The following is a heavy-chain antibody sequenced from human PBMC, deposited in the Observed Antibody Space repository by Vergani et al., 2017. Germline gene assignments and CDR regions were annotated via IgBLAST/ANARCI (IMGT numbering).Heavy chain of an antibody. CDR2: IRSKAYGGTT. CDR1: GFTFGDYA. J-gene: IGHJ4*02. V-gene: IGHV3-49*05. Sequence: EVQLVESGGGLVKPGRSLRLSCTASGFTFGDYAMSWFRQAPGKGLEWVGFIRSKAYGGTTEYAASVKGRFTISRDDSKSIAYLQMNSLKTEDTAVYYCARDGWDSSGWYYFDYWGQGTLVTVSS. CDR3: ARDGWDSSGWYYFDY. D-gene: IGHD6-19*01.